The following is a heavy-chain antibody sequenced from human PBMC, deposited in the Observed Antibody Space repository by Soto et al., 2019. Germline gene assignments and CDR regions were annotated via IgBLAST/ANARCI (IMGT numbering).Heavy chain of an antibody. Sequence: GGSLRLSCAASGFTFSSYAMSWVRQAPGKGLEWVSAISGSGGSTYYADSVEGRFTISRDNSKNTLYLQMNSLRAEDTAVYYCANHYGGNPIDYWGQGTLVTVSS. D-gene: IGHD4-17*01. CDR1: GFTFSSYA. CDR2: ISGSGGST. J-gene: IGHJ4*02. CDR3: ANHYGGNPIDY. V-gene: IGHV3-23*01.